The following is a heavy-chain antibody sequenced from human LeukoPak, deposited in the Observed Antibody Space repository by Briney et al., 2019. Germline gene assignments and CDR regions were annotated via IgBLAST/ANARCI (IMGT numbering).Heavy chain of an antibody. Sequence: GGSLRLSCAASGFTFSSYVMHWVRQAPGKGLEWVAIISYDGSNEYYADSVKGRFTISRDNSKNTLYLQMNSLRAEDTAVYYCASDKGPWYLSSFDYWGQGTLVTVSS. CDR2: ISYDGSNE. J-gene: IGHJ4*02. V-gene: IGHV3-30*04. D-gene: IGHD6-13*01. CDR1: GFTFSSYV. CDR3: ASDKGPWYLSSFDY.